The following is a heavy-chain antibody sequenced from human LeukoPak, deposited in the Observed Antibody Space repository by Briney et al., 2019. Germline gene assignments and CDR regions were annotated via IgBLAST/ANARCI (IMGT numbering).Heavy chain of an antibody. D-gene: IGHD5-18*01. Sequence: ASVKVSCKASGYTLTGYYMHWVRQAPGQGLEWMGWINPNSGGTNYAQKFQGRVTMTRDTSISTAYMELSRLRSDDTAVYYCARARGYSYGYQGIRFDPWGQGTLVTVSS. J-gene: IGHJ5*02. CDR1: GYTLTGYY. CDR2: INPNSGGT. CDR3: ARARGYSYGYQGIRFDP. V-gene: IGHV1-2*02.